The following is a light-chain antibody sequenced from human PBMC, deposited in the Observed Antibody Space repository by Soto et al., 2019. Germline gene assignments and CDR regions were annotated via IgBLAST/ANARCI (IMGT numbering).Light chain of an antibody. CDR2: DAS. CDR1: QSINKW. J-gene: IGKJ5*01. Sequence: DIQMTQSPSTLSAFVGDRVTITCRASQSINKWLAWYQQKPGKAPKILIYDASSLESGVPSRFSGSGSGTEFTLTISSLEPEDFAVYYCQHRSNWPITFGQGTRLEIK. V-gene: IGKV1-5*01. CDR3: QHRSNWPIT.